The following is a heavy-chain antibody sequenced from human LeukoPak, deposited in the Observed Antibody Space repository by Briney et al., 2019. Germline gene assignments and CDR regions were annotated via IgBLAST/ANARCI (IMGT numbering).Heavy chain of an antibody. CDR3: ARDPQWEPPLWGSYNWFDP. V-gene: IGHV3-48*04. D-gene: IGHD1-26*01. Sequence: GGSLRLSCAASGFTFSSYSMNWVRQAPGKGLEWVSYISSSSSTIYYADSVKGRFTISRDNAKNSLYLQMNSLRAEDTAVYYCARDPQWEPPLWGSYNWFDPWGQGTLVTVSS. CDR2: ISSSSSTI. CDR1: GFTFSSYS. J-gene: IGHJ5*02.